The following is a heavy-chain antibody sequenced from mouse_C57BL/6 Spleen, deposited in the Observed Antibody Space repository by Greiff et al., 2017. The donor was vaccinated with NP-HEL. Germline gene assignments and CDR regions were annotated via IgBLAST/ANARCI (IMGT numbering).Heavy chain of an antibody. CDR2: ISSGSSTI. J-gene: IGHJ4*01. Sequence: DVKLVESGGGLVKPGGSLKLSCAASGFTFSDYGMHWVRQAPEKGLEWVAYISSGSSTIYYADTVKGRFTISRDNAKNTLFLQMTSLRSEDTAMYYCARGLGLLYYAMDYWGQGTSVTVSS. CDR3: ARGLGLLYYAMDY. V-gene: IGHV5-17*01. CDR1: GFTFSDYG. D-gene: IGHD4-1*01.